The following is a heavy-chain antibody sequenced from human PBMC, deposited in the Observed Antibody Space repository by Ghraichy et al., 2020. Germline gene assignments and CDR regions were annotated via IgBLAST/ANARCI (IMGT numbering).Heavy chain of an antibody. J-gene: IGHJ6*02. CDR3: ARLNDLTSNLWTRNYYYYGMDV. CDR1: GGSISSSSYY. D-gene: IGHD3-3*01. V-gene: IGHV4-39*01. Sequence: SETLSLTCTVSGGSISSSSYYWGWIRQPPGKGLEWIGSIYYSGSTYYNPSLKSRVTISVDTSKNQFSLKLSSVTAADTAVYYCARLNDLTSNLWTRNYYYYGMDVWGQGTTVTVSS. CDR2: IYYSGST.